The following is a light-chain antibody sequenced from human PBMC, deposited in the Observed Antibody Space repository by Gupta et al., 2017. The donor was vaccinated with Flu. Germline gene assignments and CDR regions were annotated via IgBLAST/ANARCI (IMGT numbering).Light chain of an antibody. CDR2: GAS. CDR1: QTVSSKY. CDR3: QQDAGQPPRT. J-gene: IGKJ1*01. V-gene: IGKV3-20*01. Sequence: ENVLTQSPDTLSLSPGERATLSCRASQTVSSKYLAWYQQKPGQAPRLLIYGASNRDTGIPDRFSGSGSGKDLTLTIDRREHEDYAGYDCQQDAGQPPRTFGQGTKVEIK.